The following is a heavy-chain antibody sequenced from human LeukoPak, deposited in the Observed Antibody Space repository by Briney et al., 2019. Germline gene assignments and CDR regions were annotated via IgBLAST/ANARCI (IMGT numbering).Heavy chain of an antibody. CDR2: VIPIFGTA. D-gene: IGHD4-17*01. V-gene: IGHV1-69*13. CDR3: ARGTTSDAFDI. Sequence: GASVKVSCKASGGTFSSYAISWVRQAPGQGLEWMGGVIPIFGTANYAQKFQGRVTITADESTSTAYMELSSLRPEDTAVYYCARGTTSDAFDIWGQGTMVTVSS. CDR1: GGTFSSYA. J-gene: IGHJ3*02.